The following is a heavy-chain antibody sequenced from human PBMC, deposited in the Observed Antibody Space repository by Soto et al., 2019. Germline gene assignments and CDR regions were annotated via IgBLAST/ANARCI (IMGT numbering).Heavy chain of an antibody. CDR2: IIPILGIA. V-gene: IGHV1-69*02. D-gene: IGHD3-22*01. J-gene: IGHJ3*02. CDR3: DIYDSSGYSDAFDI. CDR1: GGTFSSST. Sequence: QVQLVQSGAEVKKPGSSVKVSCKASGGTFSSSTISWVRQAPGQGLEWMGRIIPILGIANYAQKFQGRVTITADQSTSTAYMELSSLRSEDTAVYYCDIYDSSGYSDAFDIWGQGTMFTVSS.